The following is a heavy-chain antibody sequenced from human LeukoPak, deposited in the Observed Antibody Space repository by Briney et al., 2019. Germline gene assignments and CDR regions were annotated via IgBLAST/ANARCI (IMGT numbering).Heavy chain of an antibody. CDR3: ARVAPSWGSDWHFDL. Sequence: SETLSLTCTVSGGSISSYYWSWIRQPPGKGLEWIGYIYYSGSTNYNPSLKSRVTISVDTSKNQFSLKLSSVTAADTAVYYCARVAPSWGSDWHFDLWGRGTLVTVSS. D-gene: IGHD7-27*01. CDR1: GGSISSYY. V-gene: IGHV4-59*01. CDR2: IYYSGST. J-gene: IGHJ2*01.